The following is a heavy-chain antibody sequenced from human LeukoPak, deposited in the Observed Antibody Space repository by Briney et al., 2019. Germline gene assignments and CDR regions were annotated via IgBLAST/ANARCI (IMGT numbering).Heavy chain of an antibody. CDR2: ISSSSYT. CDR1: GFTFSDYY. Sequence: TGGSLGLSCAASGFTFSDYYMSWIRQAPGKGLEWVSYISSSSYTNYADSVKGRFTISRDNAKDSLYLQMNSLRAEDTAVYYCASISPGIAVDYWGQGTLVTVSS. J-gene: IGHJ4*02. D-gene: IGHD6-19*01. CDR3: ASISPGIAVDY. V-gene: IGHV3-11*03.